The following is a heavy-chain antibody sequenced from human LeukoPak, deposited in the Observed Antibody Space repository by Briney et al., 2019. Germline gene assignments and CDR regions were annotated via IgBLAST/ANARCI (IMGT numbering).Heavy chain of an antibody. J-gene: IGHJ4*02. CDR1: GFTVSSNY. V-gene: IGHV3-53*01. D-gene: IGHD2-15*01. CDR3: AREMAVCGGGSWGCEFDY. CDR2: IYSGGST. Sequence: GGSLRLSCAASGFTVSSNYMSWVRQAPGKGLEWVSVIYSGGSTYYADSVKGRFTISRDSSKNTLYLQMNSLRAEDTAVYYCAREMAVCGGGSWGCEFDYWGQGTLVTVSS.